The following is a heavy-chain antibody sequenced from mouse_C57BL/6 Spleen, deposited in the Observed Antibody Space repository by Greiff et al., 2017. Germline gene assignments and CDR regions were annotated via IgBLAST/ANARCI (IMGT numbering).Heavy chain of an antibody. CDR3: ARRYYGKHDYAMDY. D-gene: IGHD2-1*01. J-gene: IGHJ4*01. V-gene: IGHV1-61*01. CDR1: GYTFTSYW. Sequence: VQLQQPGAELVRPGSSVKLSCKASGYTFTSYWMDWVKQRPGQGLEWIGNIYPSDSETHYNQKFKDKATLTVDKSSSTAYMQLSSLTSEDSAVYYCARRYYGKHDYAMDYWGPGTSVTVSS. CDR2: IYPSDSET.